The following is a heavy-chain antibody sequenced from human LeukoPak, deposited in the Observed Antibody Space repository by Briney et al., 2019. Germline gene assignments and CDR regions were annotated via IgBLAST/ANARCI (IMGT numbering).Heavy chain of an antibody. J-gene: IGHJ4*02. Sequence: PGGSLRLSCTASGFTFGDYAMSWVRQAPGKGLEWVGFIRSKAYGGTTEYAASVKGRFTISRDDSKSIAYLQMNSLKTEDTAVYYCTRGDGYGFWGSFDYWGQGTLVTVSS. D-gene: IGHD3/OR15-3a*01. CDR3: TRGDGYGFWGSFDY. CDR2: IRSKAYGGTT. V-gene: IGHV3-49*04. CDR1: GFTFGDYA.